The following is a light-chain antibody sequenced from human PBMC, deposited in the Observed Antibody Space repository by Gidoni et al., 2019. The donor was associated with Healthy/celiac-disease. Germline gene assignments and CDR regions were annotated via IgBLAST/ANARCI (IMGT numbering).Light chain of an antibody. J-gene: IGKJ2*01. Sequence: DIQMNQSPSSLSASVGDRVTITCRASQSISSYLNWYQQKPGKAPKLLIYAASSLQSAVPSRFSGSGSGTDFTLTISSLQPEDFATYYCQQSYSTPHTFGQGTKLEIK. V-gene: IGKV1-39*01. CDR2: AAS. CDR3: QQSYSTPHT. CDR1: QSISSY.